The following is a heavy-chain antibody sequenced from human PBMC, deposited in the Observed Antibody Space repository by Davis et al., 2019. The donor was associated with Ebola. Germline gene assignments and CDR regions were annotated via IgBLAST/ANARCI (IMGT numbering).Heavy chain of an antibody. CDR2: ISSSSSYI. CDR1: GFTFSDYY. D-gene: IGHD6-6*01. V-gene: IGHV3-11*06. J-gene: IGHJ3*02. CDR3: ARDRLIAARDAFDI. Sequence: PGGSLRLSCAASGFTFSDYYMSWIRQAPGKGLEWVSSISSSSSYIYYADSVKGRFTISRDNAKNSLYLQMNSLRAEDTAVYYCARDRLIAARDAFDIWGQGTMVTVSS.